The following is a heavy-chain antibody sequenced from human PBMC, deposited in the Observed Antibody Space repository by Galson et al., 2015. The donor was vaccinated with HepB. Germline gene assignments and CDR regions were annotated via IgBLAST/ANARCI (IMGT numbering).Heavy chain of an antibody. V-gene: IGHV1-18*01. Sequence: SVKVSCKASGYTFTSYGISWVRQAPGQGLGWMGWISAYNGNTNYAQKLQGRVTMTTDTSTSTAYMELRSLRSDDTAVYYCARDSAPSFYYYGSGSYYNRNNWFDPWGQGTLVTVSS. CDR1: GYTFTSYG. CDR2: ISAYNGNT. CDR3: ARDSAPSFYYYGSGSYYNRNNWFDP. D-gene: IGHD3-10*01. J-gene: IGHJ5*02.